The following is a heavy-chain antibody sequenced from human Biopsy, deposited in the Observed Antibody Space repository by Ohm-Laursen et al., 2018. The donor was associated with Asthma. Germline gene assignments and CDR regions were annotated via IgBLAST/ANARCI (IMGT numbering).Heavy chain of an antibody. Sequence: ASVKVSCKISGYSLTDLSMHWVRQAPGHGLEWMGGHDHAEGGTVNARRFQGRVTMTEDTSTDTAYMELSSLSSDDTAVYYCASDFPKDYVRYNFQFWGQGTLVTVSS. CDR2: HDHAEGGT. J-gene: IGHJ4*02. CDR3: ASDFPKDYVRYNFQF. V-gene: IGHV1-24*01. D-gene: IGHD4-17*01. CDR1: GYSLTDLS.